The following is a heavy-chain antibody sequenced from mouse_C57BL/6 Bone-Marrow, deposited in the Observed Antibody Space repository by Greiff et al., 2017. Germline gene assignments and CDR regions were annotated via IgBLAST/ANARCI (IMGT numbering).Heavy chain of an antibody. Sequence: EVKLQESGGDLVKPGGSLKLSCAASGFTFSSYGMSWVRQTPDKRLEWVATISSGGSYSYYPASVKGRFTISRDNAKNTLYLQMSSVKSEDTAMYYCARQGAMDYWGQGTSVTVSS. CDR1: GFTFSSYG. CDR3: ARQGAMDY. CDR2: ISSGGSYS. J-gene: IGHJ4*01. V-gene: IGHV5-6*01.